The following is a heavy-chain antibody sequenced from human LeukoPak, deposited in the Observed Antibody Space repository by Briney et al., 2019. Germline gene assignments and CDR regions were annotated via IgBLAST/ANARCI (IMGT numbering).Heavy chain of an antibody. CDR2: IYHSGST. D-gene: IGHD3-22*01. Sequence: SETLSLTCTVSGYSISSGYYWGWIRQPPGKGLEWIGSIYHSGSTYYNPSLKSRVTISVDTSKNQFSLKLSSVTAADTAVYYCARYQSDYYDGNNRGVDYWGQGTLVTVSS. V-gene: IGHV4-38-2*02. CDR1: GYSISSGYY. CDR3: ARYQSDYYDGNNRGVDY. J-gene: IGHJ4*02.